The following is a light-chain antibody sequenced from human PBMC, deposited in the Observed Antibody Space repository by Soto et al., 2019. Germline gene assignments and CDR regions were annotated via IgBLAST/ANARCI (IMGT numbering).Light chain of an antibody. V-gene: IGLV2-11*01. CDR2: DVS. J-gene: IGLJ1*01. CDR3: CSYAGSFSYV. CDR1: STDVGGYNY. Sequence: QSVLTQPRSVSGSPGQSVTISCTGSSTDVGGYNYVSWYQQHPDKAPKLMIFDVSERPSGVPDRFSGSKSGNTASLAISGLQAEDEADYYCCSYAGSFSYVFGTGTKVTV.